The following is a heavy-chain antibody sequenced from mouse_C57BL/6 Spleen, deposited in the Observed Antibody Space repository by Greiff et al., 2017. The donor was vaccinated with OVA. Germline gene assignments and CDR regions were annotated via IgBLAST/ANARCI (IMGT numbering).Heavy chain of an antibody. J-gene: IGHJ1*03. CDR1: GYAFSSSW. D-gene: IGHD1-1*01. CDR2: IYPGDGDT. Sequence: QVQLQQSGPELVKPGASVTISCTASGYAFSSSWMNWVKQRPGKGLAWIVRIYPGDGDTNYNGQFTGKATLTADKSSSTAYLQLSSLTSEDSAVYFGARYYYGSSPSYWYFDGWGTGTTVTVSS. V-gene: IGHV1-82*01. CDR3: ARYYYGSSPSYWYFDG.